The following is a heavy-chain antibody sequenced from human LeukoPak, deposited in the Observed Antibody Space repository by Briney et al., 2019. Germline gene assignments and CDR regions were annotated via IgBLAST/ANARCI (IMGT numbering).Heavy chain of an antibody. Sequence: ASVKLSCKASGGTFSSYAISWVRQAPGQGLEWMGGIIPIFGTANYAQTFQGRVTITADESTSTAYMELRSLRSADTAVYYCARDGAYYYDSSGYYGDYYYYYYMDVWGKGTTVTVSS. D-gene: IGHD3-22*01. J-gene: IGHJ6*03. CDR2: IIPIFGTA. CDR1: GGTFSSYA. V-gene: IGHV1-69*13. CDR3: ARDGAYYYDSSGYYGDYYYYYYMDV.